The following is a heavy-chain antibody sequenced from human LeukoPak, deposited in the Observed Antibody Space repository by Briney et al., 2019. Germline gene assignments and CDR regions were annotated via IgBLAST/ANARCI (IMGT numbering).Heavy chain of an antibody. Sequence: AGGSLRLSCAASGFTFSDYYMSWIRQAPGKGLEWVSYISSSGSTIYYADSVKGRFTISRDNAKNPLYLQMNSLRAEDTAVYYCATSFGELPTPFDYWGQGTLVTVSS. CDR2: ISSSGSTI. V-gene: IGHV3-11*01. D-gene: IGHD3-10*01. CDR1: GFTFSDYY. CDR3: ATSFGELPTPFDY. J-gene: IGHJ4*02.